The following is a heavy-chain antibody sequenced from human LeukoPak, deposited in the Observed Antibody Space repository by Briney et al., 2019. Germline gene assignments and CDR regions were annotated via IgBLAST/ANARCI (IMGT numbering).Heavy chain of an antibody. CDR2: IYYSGST. CDR1: GGSISSSSYY. Sequence: SETLSLTCTVSGGSISSSSYYWDWIRQPPGKGLEWIGSIYYSGSTYYNPSLKSRVTISVDTSKNQFSLKLSSVTAADTAVYYCARHLYCSSTSCYKKGLAGFDYWGQGTLVTVSS. D-gene: IGHD2-2*02. CDR3: ARHLYCSSTSCYKKGLAGFDY. V-gene: IGHV4-39*01. J-gene: IGHJ4*02.